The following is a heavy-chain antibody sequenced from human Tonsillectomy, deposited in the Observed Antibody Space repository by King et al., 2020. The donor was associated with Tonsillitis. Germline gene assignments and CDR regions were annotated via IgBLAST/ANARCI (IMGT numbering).Heavy chain of an antibody. CDR1: GFTFSSHT. D-gene: IGHD2-2*01. V-gene: IGHV3-23*04. CDR3: AWYKGYCSSSSCSSSLGFDY. CDR2: ISASGGST. Sequence: QLVESGGGLVQPGGSLRVSCGASGFTFSSHTMSWVRQAPGKGLEWVSAISASGGSTYYADSVTGRFTISRDNSKNTLFLQINSLRAEDTAVYYCAWYKGYCSSSSCSSSLGFDYWGQGALVTVSS. J-gene: IGHJ4*02.